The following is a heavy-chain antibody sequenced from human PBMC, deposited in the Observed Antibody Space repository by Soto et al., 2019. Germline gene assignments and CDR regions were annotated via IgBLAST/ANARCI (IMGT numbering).Heavy chain of an antibody. V-gene: IGHV3-74*01. J-gene: IGHJ4*02. D-gene: IGHD2-15*01. CDR2: INSDGSST. Sequence: GGSLRLSCAASGFTFSSYWMHWVRQAPGKGLVWVSRINSDGSSTTYADSVKGRFTISRDNAKNTLYLQMNSLRAEDTAVYYCARRSCSGGGCYHVDYWGQGTLVTVSS. CDR1: GFTFSSYW. CDR3: ARRSCSGGGCYHVDY.